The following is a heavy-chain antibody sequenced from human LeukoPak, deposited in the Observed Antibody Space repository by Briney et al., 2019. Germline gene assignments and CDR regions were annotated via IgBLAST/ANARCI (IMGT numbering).Heavy chain of an antibody. Sequence: ASVKVSCEASGYTFTGYYMHCVRQAPGQRLECLGWINANSGGTNYAQKFQGRVTMTRDTSISTAYMELSRLRSDDTAVYYCARVGFGYSGYDYVDYWGQGTLVTVSS. CDR2: INANSGGT. V-gene: IGHV1-2*02. CDR1: GYTFTGYY. D-gene: IGHD5-12*01. J-gene: IGHJ4*02. CDR3: ARVGFGYSGYDYVDY.